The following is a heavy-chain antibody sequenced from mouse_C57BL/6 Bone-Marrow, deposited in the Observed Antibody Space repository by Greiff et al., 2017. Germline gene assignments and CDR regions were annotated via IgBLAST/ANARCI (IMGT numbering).Heavy chain of an antibody. V-gene: IGHV1-82*01. CDR2: IHPGAGGT. CDR1: GYAFSSSW. J-gene: IGHJ4*01. CDR3: ARSFDGYYVYYAMDY. Sequence: VQLQQSGPELVKPGASVKISCKASGYAFSSSWMNWVKQRPGKGLEWIGRIHPGAGGTNYNGKFKGKATLTADKSSSTAYMQLSSLTCENSAVYFCARSFDGYYVYYAMDYWGQGTSVTVSS. D-gene: IGHD2-3*01.